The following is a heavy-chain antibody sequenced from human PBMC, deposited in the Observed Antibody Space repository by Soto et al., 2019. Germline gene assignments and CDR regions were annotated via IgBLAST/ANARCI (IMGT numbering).Heavy chain of an antibody. CDR3: ARDYDSSGYYPTNSNCFGP. J-gene: IGHJ5*02. CDR2: INPNSGGT. D-gene: IGHD3-22*01. V-gene: IGHV1-2*02. CDR1: GYTFTGHY. Sequence: ASVKVACKGSGYTFTGHYMHWVRQAPGQGLEWMGWINPNSGGTNYAQKFQGRVTMTRDTSISTANMELSRLRSEDTAVYYCARDYDSSGYYPTNSNCFGPCGQGSLVTVSS.